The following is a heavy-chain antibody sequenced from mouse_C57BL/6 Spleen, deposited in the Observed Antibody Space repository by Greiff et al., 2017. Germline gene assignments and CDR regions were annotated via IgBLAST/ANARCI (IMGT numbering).Heavy chain of an antibody. CDR1: GYTFTGYW. Sequence: QVQLQQSGAELMKPGASVKLSCKATGYTFTGYWIEWVKQRPGHGLEWIGEILPGSGSTNYNEKFKGKATFTADTSSNTAYMQLSSLTTEDSAFYYCARRVYYYGSSPWFAYWGQGTLVTVSA. CDR3: ARRVYYYGSSPWFAY. J-gene: IGHJ3*01. CDR2: ILPGSGST. D-gene: IGHD1-1*01. V-gene: IGHV1-9*01.